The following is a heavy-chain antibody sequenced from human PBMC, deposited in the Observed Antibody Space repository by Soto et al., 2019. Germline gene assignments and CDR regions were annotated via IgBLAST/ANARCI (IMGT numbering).Heavy chain of an antibody. CDR2: ITPIGDN. Sequence: PSESLSLTCGVSGVSLSGHYLSWIRQPPGKGLEWVGEITPIGDNTYNPSLKSRRSISLDTAKSKFSLNLNTVSAADAAVYYCARGGISLAWNYYYYGMDVWGQGTTVTVSS. CDR1: GVSLSGHY. D-gene: IGHD1-1*01. J-gene: IGHJ6*02. V-gene: IGHV4-34*01. CDR3: ARGGISLAWNYYYYGMDV.